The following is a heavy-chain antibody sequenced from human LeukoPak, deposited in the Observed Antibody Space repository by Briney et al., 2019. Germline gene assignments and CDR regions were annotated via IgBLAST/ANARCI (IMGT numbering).Heavy chain of an antibody. V-gene: IGHV3-21*01. J-gene: IGHJ4*02. Sequence: PGGSLRLSCAASGFTFSSYSMNWVRQAPGKGLEWVSSISSSSSYIYYVDSVKGRFTISRDNAKNSLYLQMNSLRAEDTAVYYCARDRISYSSSWADFDYWGQGTLVTVSS. CDR1: GFTFSSYS. CDR2: ISSSSSYI. CDR3: ARDRISYSSSWADFDY. D-gene: IGHD6-13*01.